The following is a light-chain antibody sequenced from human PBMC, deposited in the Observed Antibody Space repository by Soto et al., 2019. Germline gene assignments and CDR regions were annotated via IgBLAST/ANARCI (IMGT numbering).Light chain of an antibody. CDR2: GAS. V-gene: IGKV1-12*01. CDR1: QGISTW. Sequence: DIQMTQSPSSVSASVGDRVTITCRASQGISTWLAWYQQKPGKAPKLLIYGASSLQSGVPSRFSGSGSGTDFTLTICSLQPEECAPHYYQPPYTFPVTVGGGTKVDIK. J-gene: IGKJ4*01. CDR3: QPPYTFPVT.